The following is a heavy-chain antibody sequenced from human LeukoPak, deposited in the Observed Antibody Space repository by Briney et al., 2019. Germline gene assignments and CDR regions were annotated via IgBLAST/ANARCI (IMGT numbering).Heavy chain of an antibody. CDR2: ISGSGGST. CDR3: AKDAHHSGWYVPGEPHRGTPYYFDY. D-gene: IGHD6-19*01. J-gene: IGHJ4*02. Sequence: GGSLRLSCAASGFTFSSYAMSWVRQAPGKGLEWVSAISGSGGSTYYADSVKGRFTISRDNSKNTLYLQMNSLRAEDTAVYYCAKDAHHSGWYVPGEPHRGTPYYFDYWGQGTLVTVSS. CDR1: GFTFSSYA. V-gene: IGHV3-23*01.